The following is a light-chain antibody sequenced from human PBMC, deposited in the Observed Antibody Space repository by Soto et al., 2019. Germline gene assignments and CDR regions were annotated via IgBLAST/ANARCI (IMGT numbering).Light chain of an antibody. J-gene: IGKJ1*01. Sequence: TLSVSPGQSATLTCRASQSVRNDLAWYQQRPGQAPRLLVYRASIRANGVPARFRGGGSGTEFSLTISSLQSEDFGVYYCQQFNDWPRTFGQGTKVDIK. CDR3: QQFNDWPRT. V-gene: IGKV3-15*01. CDR2: RAS. CDR1: QSVRND.